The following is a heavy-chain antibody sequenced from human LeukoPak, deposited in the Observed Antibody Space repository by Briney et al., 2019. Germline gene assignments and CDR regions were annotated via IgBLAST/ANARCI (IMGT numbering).Heavy chain of an antibody. CDR1: GDSITTNNYW. V-gene: IGHV4-39*01. D-gene: IGHD3-16*01. J-gene: IGHJ5*02. Sequence: SETLSLTCSLSGDSITTNNYWWVRIRQSPGKGLEWIGSIYSSGNSYYNPSLKSRATISPDTSKNQNSLRLTSVTAADTAVYYCAIRGIWDLQIGNWFDPWGQGILVTVSS. CDR3: AIRGIWDLQIGNWFDP. CDR2: IYSSGNS.